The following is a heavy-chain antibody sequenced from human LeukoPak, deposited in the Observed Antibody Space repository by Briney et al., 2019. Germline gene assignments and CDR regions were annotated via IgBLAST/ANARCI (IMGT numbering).Heavy chain of an antibody. CDR3: ARARPDTAMAVDY. D-gene: IGHD5-18*01. J-gene: IGHJ4*02. Sequence: SETLSLTCTVSGGSISSYYWSWARQPPGKGLEWIGYIYNSGSTKYNPSLKSRVTVSVDTSKNQFSLKLSSVTAADTAVYYCARARPDTAMAVDYWGQGTLVTVSS. V-gene: IGHV4-59*01. CDR2: IYNSGST. CDR1: GGSISSYY.